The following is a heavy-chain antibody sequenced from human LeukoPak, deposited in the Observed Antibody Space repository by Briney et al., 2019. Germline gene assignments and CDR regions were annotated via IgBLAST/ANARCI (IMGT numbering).Heavy chain of an antibody. V-gene: IGHV4-59*08. CDR3: ARHVHSGMVVTPLHYFDY. CDR2: IYYSGST. D-gene: IGHD4-23*01. CDR1: GGSISSYY. Sequence: SETLSLTCTVSGGSISSYYWSWIRQPPGKGLEWIGYIYYSGSTNYNPSLKSRVTISVDTSKNQFSLKLSSVTAADTAVYYCARHVHSGMVVTPLHYFDYWGQGTLVTVSS. J-gene: IGHJ4*02.